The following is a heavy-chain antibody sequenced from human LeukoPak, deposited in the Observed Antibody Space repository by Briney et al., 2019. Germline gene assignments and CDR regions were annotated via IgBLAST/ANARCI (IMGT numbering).Heavy chain of an antibody. CDR3: VRAYHPGGWFDP. Sequence: GGSLRLSCAASGFTFSNYGMNWVRQAPGKGLEWVGRIKSKTDGGTTDYAAPVKGRFTISRDDSKNTLYLQMNSLTAEDTAMHYCVRAYHPGGWFDPWGQGTLVTVSS. CDR2: IKSKTDGGTT. J-gene: IGHJ5*02. D-gene: IGHD2-21*01. CDR1: GFTFSNYG. V-gene: IGHV3-15*01.